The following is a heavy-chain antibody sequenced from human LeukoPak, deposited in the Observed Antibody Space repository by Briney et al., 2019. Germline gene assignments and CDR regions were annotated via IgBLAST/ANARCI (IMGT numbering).Heavy chain of an antibody. CDR3: AELAITMIGGV. Sequence: GGSLRLSCAASGFTFSRYSMNWVRQAPGKGLEWVSSISGSSSYIYYADSVKGRFTISRDNAKNSLYLQMNSLRAEDTAVYYCAELAITMIGGVWGKGTTVTISS. V-gene: IGHV3-21*01. J-gene: IGHJ6*04. CDR2: ISGSSSYI. D-gene: IGHD3-10*02. CDR1: GFTFSRYS.